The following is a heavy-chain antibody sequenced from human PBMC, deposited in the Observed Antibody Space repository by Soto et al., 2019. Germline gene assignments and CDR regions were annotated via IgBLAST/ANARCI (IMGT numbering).Heavy chain of an antibody. CDR1: GDTFTFYS. CDR2: INPNLSMS. Sequence: QVQLVQSGAEVKRPGSSVKVSCKASGDTFTFYSINWVRQAPGLGLEWMGRINPNLSMSTYAQRFRGRVTMTADKSTSTAYMELSSLRSEDTAIYYCASSYGSGYRAFDYWGQGALVTVSS. CDR3: ASSYGSGYRAFDY. D-gene: IGHD3-10*01. J-gene: IGHJ4*02. V-gene: IGHV1-69*02.